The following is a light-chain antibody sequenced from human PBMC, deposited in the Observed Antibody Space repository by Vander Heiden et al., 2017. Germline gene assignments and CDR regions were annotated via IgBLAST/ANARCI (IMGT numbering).Light chain of an antibody. CDR2: EVS. Sequence: QPALTLPPSASGSPGQSVTIPCTGTSNDVGSYNYVSWYQQHPGKAPKVVIYEVSQRPSGVPDRFSGSKSANTTSLTVSGLQAEDEADYYCSSFAGFNNYVFGTGTKVTVL. CDR3: SSFAGFNNYV. CDR1: SNDVGSYNY. J-gene: IGLJ1*01. V-gene: IGLV2-8*01.